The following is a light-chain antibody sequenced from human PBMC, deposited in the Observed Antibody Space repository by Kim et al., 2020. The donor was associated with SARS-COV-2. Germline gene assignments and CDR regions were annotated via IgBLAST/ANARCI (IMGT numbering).Light chain of an antibody. J-gene: IGKJ1*01. Sequence: SPGERPTLSCRPSQSVSSNLAWYQQKPGQAPRLLIYGASTRATGIPARFSGSGSGTEFTLTISSLQSEDFAVYYCQQYNNWPPWTFGQGTKVDIK. CDR3: QQYNNWPPWT. CDR2: GAS. V-gene: IGKV3-15*01. CDR1: QSVSSN.